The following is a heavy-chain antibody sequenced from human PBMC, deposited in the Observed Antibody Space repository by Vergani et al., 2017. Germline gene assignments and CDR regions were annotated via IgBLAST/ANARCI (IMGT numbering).Heavy chain of an antibody. V-gene: IGHV4-59*01. CDR1: GGSISSYY. Sequence: QVQLQESGPGLVKPSETLSLTCTVSGGSISSYYWSWIRQPPGKGLEWIGYIYYTGSTNYNPSLKSRVTISVDTSKNQFSLRLRSVTAEDTAVYYCARSVVVRAIIHAEGAFDIWGQGTMVTVSS. CDR2: IYYTGST. D-gene: IGHD2-21*01. CDR3: ARSVVVRAIIHAEGAFDI. J-gene: IGHJ3*02.